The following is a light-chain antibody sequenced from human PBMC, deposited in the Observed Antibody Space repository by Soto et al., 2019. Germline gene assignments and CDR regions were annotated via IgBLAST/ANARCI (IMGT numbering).Light chain of an antibody. CDR2: DGS. J-gene: IGKJ1*01. CDR3: QHSGT. CDR1: QSISGW. Sequence: IQMTQSPSPLSASVGDRVTITCRASQSISGWSAWYQQKPGQAPKLMSYDGSSLESGVPSRFGGGGSGSEFTLSSSSLHPDDFATYYCQHSGTFRRGPKVEIK. V-gene: IGKV1-5*01.